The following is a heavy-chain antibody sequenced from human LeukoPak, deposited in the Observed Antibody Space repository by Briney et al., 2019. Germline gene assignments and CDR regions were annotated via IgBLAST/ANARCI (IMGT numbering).Heavy chain of an antibody. V-gene: IGHV3-21*01. CDR3: ARASMTTVTTWPFDY. D-gene: IGHD4-17*01. Sequence: GGSLRLSCAASGFTFSSYSMNWVRQAPGKGLEWVSSISSSSSYIYYADSVKGRFTISRDNAKNSLYLQMTSLRAEDTAVYYCARASMTTVTTWPFDYWGQGTLVTVSS. CDR2: ISSSSSYI. J-gene: IGHJ4*02. CDR1: GFTFSSYS.